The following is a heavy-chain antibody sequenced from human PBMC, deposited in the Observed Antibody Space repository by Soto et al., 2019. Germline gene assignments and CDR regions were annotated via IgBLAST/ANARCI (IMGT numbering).Heavy chain of an antibody. CDR3: AKDYRLVPNYFDY. V-gene: IGHV3-30*18. CDR2: ISYDGSNK. J-gene: IGHJ4*02. D-gene: IGHD3-10*01. Sequence: QVQLVESGGGVVQPGRSLKLSCAASGFTFSSYGMHWVRQAPGKGLEWVAFISYDGSNKYYADSVKGRFTISRDNSKNTLYLQMNSLRTEDTAVYYCAKDYRLVPNYFDYWGQGTLVTVSS. CDR1: GFTFSSYG.